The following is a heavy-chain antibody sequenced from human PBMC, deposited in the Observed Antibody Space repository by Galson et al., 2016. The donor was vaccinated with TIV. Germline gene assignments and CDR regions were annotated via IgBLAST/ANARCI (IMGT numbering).Heavy chain of an antibody. CDR3: ARATPSVFGIIMTLDY. J-gene: IGHJ4*02. CDR2: TFYRSKWYN. Sequence: CAISGDSVSSNSAAWNWLRQSPSRGLEWLGRTFYRSKWYNDYAPSVKSRITITPDTSKNQFSLQLNSVAPEDTAVYYCARATPSVFGIIMTLDYWGQGTLVTVSS. V-gene: IGHV6-1*01. CDR1: GDSVSSNSAA. D-gene: IGHD3-16*01.